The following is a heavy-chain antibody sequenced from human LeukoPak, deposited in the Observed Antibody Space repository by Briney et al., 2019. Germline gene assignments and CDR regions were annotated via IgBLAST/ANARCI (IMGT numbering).Heavy chain of an antibody. V-gene: IGHV4-39*07. CDR3: SRRDCSHSDCFDWSFDL. J-gene: IGHJ2*01. CDR1: GGSIISGGSY. D-gene: IGHD2-15*01. Sequence: SETLSLTCTVSGGSIISGGSYWGWIRQSPGKGLEWIGSVYYSGITYYNPSLKSRVAISVNTSKNQFSLTLRSVTAADTAVYFCSRRDCSHSDCFDWSFDLWGRGTLLTVSP. CDR2: VYYSGIT.